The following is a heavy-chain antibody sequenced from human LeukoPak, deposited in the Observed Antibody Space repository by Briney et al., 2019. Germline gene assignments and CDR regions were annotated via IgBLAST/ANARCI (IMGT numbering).Heavy chain of an antibody. D-gene: IGHD3-10*01. Sequence: RSSETLSLTCTVSGGSISSYYWSWIRQPPGEALQWIGYIFFTGNTNYNPSLRSRVTISIDTSKNQFSLQLSSVTAADTAVYYCARALRGYYYYMDVWGKGTTVTVSS. CDR2: IFFTGNT. CDR1: GGSISSYY. CDR3: ARALRGYYYYMDV. V-gene: IGHV4-59*08. J-gene: IGHJ6*03.